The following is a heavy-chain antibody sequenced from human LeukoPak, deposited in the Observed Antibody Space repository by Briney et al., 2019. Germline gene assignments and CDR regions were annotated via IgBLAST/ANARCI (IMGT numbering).Heavy chain of an antibody. D-gene: IGHD3-3*01. Sequence: SETLSLTCAVYGGSFSGYYWSWIRQPPGKGLEWIGEINHSGSTNYNLSLKSRVTISVDTSKNQFSLKLSSVTAADTAVYYCARGATIFGVARNYGMDVWGQGTTVTVSS. CDR1: GGSFSGYY. CDR3: ARGATIFGVARNYGMDV. V-gene: IGHV4-34*01. CDR2: INHSGST. J-gene: IGHJ6*02.